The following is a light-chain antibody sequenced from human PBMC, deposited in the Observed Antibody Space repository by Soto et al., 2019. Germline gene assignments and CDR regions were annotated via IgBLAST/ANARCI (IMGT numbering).Light chain of an antibody. CDR3: CSDAGSDTLI. J-gene: IGLJ1*01. Sequence: QSAPCQPRAVSRSPGHNVTISCPVSTRDGVSSNESSWYQQHPGEDPTLVIYDVAQRPSGVPARLSGSRSGKTASLTISGLQPDDDADYDCCSDAGSDTLIFGSGPKFTVL. CDR1: TRDGVSSNE. V-gene: IGLV2-11*01. CDR2: DVA.